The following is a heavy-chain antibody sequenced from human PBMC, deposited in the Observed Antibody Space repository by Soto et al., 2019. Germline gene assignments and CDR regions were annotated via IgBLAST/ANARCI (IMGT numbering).Heavy chain of an antibody. V-gene: IGHV1-18*01. CDR3: ARSGSYCTSITCLFDSF. CDR2: VSAYNGDT. Sequence: ASVKVSCKASGYTFTSYGYAWVRQAPGQGLEWMGWVSAYNGDTNYAQKFQDRVTLTTDTSTTTAHMELRNLGSDDTAVYYCARSGSYCTSITCLFDSFWGLGTLVPVS. J-gene: IGHJ4*02. D-gene: IGHD2-8*01. CDR1: GYTFTSYG.